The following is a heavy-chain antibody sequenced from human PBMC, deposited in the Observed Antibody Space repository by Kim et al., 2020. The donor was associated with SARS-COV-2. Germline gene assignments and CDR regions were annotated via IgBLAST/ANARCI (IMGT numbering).Heavy chain of an antibody. CDR3: ARGGHDFWSGYPYDAFAI. CDR2: INHSGST. J-gene: IGHJ3*02. CDR1: GGSFSGYY. Sequence: SETLSLTCAVYGGSFSGYYWSWIRQPPGKGLEWIGEINHSGSTNYNPSLKSRVTISVDTSKNQFSLKLSSVTAADTAVYYCARGGHDFWSGYPYDAFAI. V-gene: IGHV4-34*01. D-gene: IGHD3-3*01.